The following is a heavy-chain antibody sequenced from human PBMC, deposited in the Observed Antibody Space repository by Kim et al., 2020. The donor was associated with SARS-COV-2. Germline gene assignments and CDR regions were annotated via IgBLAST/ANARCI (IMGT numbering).Heavy chain of an antibody. J-gene: IGHJ4*02. CDR2: ISYDGSNK. D-gene: IGHD2-15*01. Sequence: GGSLRLSCAASGFTFSSYAMHWVRQAPGKGLEWVAVISYDGSNKYYADSVKGRFTISRDNSKNTLYLQMNSLRAEDTAVYYCARPQDIVVVVAAATLDYWGQGTLVTVSS. V-gene: IGHV3-30*04. CDR1: GFTFSSYA. CDR3: ARPQDIVVVVAAATLDY.